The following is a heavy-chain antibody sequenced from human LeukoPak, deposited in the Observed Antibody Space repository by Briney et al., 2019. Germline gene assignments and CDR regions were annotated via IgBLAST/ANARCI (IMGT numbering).Heavy chain of an antibody. D-gene: IGHD2-2*01. CDR3: ARSIGCSSTSCYAYYYYYGMDV. CDR2: INHSGST. Sequence: SETLPLTCAVYGGSFSGYYWSWIRQPPGKGLEWIGEINHSGSTNYNPSLKSRVTISVDTSKNQFSLKLSSVTAADTAVYYCARSIGCSSTSCYAYYYYYGMDVWGQGTTVTVSS. J-gene: IGHJ6*02. CDR1: GGSFSGYY. V-gene: IGHV4-34*01.